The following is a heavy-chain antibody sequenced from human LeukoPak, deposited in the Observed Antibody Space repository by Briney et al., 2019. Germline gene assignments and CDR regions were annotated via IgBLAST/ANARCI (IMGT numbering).Heavy chain of an antibody. Sequence: PSETLSLTCTVSGGSISSGDYYWSWIRQPPGKGLEWIGYIYYSGSTYYNPSLKSRVTISVDTSKNQFSLKLSSVTAADTAVYYCARDGVGATQFDYWGQGTLVTVSS. CDR3: ARDGVGATQFDY. CDR2: IYYSGST. V-gene: IGHV4-30-4*08. J-gene: IGHJ4*02. D-gene: IGHD1-26*01. CDR1: GGSISSGDYY.